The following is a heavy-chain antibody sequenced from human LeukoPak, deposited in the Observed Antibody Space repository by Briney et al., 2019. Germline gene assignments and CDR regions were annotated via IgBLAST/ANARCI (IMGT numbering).Heavy chain of an antibody. CDR2: IYPGDSDT. CDR3: ATTPYYYDILTGYFGMDV. CDR1: GYSFTSYW. V-gene: IGHV5-51*01. D-gene: IGHD3-9*01. J-gene: IGHJ6*02. Sequence: KSGESLKISCKGSGYSFTSYWIGWVRQMPGKGLEWMGIIYPGDSDTRYSPSFQGQVTISADKSISTAYLQWSSLKASDTAMYYCATTPYYYDILTGYFGMDVWGQGTTVTVSS.